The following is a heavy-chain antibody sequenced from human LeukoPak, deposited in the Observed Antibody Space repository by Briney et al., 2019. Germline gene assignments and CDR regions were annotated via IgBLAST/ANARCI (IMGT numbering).Heavy chain of an antibody. D-gene: IGHD6-19*01. V-gene: IGHV3-30-3*01. J-gene: IGHJ4*02. CDR2: ISYDGSNK. Sequence: GGSLRLSCAASGFTFSSYAMHWVRQAPGKGLEWVAVISYDGSNKYYADSVKGRFTISRDNSKNTLYLQMNSLRAEDTAVYYCARDQAGTLDYWGQGTLVTVSS. CDR3: ARDQAGTLDY. CDR1: GFTFSSYA.